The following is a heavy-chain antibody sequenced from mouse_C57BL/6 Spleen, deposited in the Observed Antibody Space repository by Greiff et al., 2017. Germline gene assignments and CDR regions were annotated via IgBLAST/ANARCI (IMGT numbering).Heavy chain of an antibody. Sequence: VQLQQSGAELVRPGSSVKMSCKTSGYTFTSYGINWVKQRPGQGLEWIGYIYIGNGYTAYNEKFKGKATLTSDTSSSTAYMQLSSLTSEDSAIYFCARSSGTDAMDYWGQGTSVTVSS. V-gene: IGHV1-58*01. CDR3: ARSSGTDAMDY. CDR2: IYIGNGYT. D-gene: IGHD3-3*01. CDR1: GYTFTSYG. J-gene: IGHJ4*01.